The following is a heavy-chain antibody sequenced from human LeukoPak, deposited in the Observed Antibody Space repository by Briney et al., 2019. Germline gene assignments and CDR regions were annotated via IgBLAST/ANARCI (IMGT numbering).Heavy chain of an antibody. CDR3: ARKAGIAAAGNYFDY. D-gene: IGHD6-13*01. Sequence: GGSLRLSCAVSGFTVSSNYMSWVRQAPGKGLEWVSVVHSGDITYYADSVKGRFTISRDNSKNTLYLQMNSLRAEDTAVYYCARKAGIAAAGNYFDYWGQGTLVTVSS. CDR1: GFTVSSNY. V-gene: IGHV3-53*01. CDR2: VHSGDIT. J-gene: IGHJ4*02.